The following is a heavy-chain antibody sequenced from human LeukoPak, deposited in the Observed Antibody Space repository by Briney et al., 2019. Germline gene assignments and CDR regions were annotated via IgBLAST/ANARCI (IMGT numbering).Heavy chain of an antibody. D-gene: IGHD3-16*02. Sequence: SETLSLTCAVYGGSFSGYYWSWIRQPPGKGLEWIGEINHSGSTNYNPSLKSRVTISVDTSRNQFSLKLSSVTAADTAVYYCARVLSGFGSYDYVWGSYRYRYYFDYWGQGTLVTVTS. CDR1: GGSFSGYY. J-gene: IGHJ4*02. CDR3: ARVLSGFGSYDYVWGSYRYRYYFDY. CDR2: INHSGST. V-gene: IGHV4-34*01.